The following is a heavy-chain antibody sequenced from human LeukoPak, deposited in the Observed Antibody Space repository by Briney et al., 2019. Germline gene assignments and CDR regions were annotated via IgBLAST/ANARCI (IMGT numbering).Heavy chain of an antibody. CDR1: GYTLTELS. J-gene: IGHJ6*03. CDR2: FDPEDGET. CDR3: AREGPGDIVVGPAAIGGVDGGYYMDV. V-gene: IGHV1-24*01. Sequence: ASVKVSCKVSGYTLTELSMHWVRQAPGKGLEWMGGFDPEDGETIYAQKFQGRVTMTEDTSTDTAYMELSRLRSDDTAVYYCAREGPGDIVVGPAAIGGVDGGYYMDVWGKGTTVIVSS. D-gene: IGHD2-2*01.